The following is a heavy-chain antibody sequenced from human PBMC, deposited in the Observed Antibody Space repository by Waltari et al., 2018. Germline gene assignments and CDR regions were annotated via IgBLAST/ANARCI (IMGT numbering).Heavy chain of an antibody. CDR2: IYPSDSDT. CDR3: ARHGSIGARQNWFEL. V-gene: IGHV5-51*03. Sequence: EVQLVQSGAEVKKPGESLKISCKGSGYIFTNYWIGWVRQMPGKGLEWMGIIYPSDSDTRYRPSCKGQFTMSADKSTNTVYLQWSSLKVSDTAIYYGARHGSIGARQNWFELWCQGTLVTVSS. J-gene: IGHJ5*02. CDR1: GYIFTNYW. D-gene: IGHD6-6*01.